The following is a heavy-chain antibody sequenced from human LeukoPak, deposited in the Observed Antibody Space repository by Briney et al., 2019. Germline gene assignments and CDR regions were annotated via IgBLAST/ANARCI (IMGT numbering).Heavy chain of an antibody. CDR2: IYTSGST. Sequence: SQTLSLTCTVSGGSISSGSYYWSWIRQPAGKGLEWIGRIYTSGSTNYNPSLKSRVTISVDTSKNQFSLKLSSVTAADTAVYYCARDTLSSSPDYWGQGTLVTVSS. V-gene: IGHV4-61*02. CDR3: ARDTLSSSPDY. J-gene: IGHJ4*02. CDR1: GGSISSGSYY. D-gene: IGHD6-13*01.